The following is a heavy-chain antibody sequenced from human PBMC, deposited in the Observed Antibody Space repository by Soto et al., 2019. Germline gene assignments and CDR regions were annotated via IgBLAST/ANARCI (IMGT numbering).Heavy chain of an antibody. Sequence: ASVKVSCKASGYTFTSYGISWVRQAPGQGLEWMGWISAYNGNTNYAQKHQGRITMTTDTSTSTAYKELRSLRTDDTTVNYCARVGIAVAGGFDYWGQGTLVTVSS. D-gene: IGHD6-19*01. CDR1: GYTFTSYG. V-gene: IGHV1-18*01. CDR3: ARVGIAVAGGFDY. J-gene: IGHJ4*02. CDR2: ISAYNGNT.